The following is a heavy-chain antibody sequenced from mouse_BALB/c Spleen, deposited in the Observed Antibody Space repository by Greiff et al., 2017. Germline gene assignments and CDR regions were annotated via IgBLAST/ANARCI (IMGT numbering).Heavy chain of an antibody. CDR3: ARYGNYVVDY. V-gene: IGHV5-17*02. D-gene: IGHD2-1*01. Sequence: VQLVESGGGLVQPGGSRKLSCAASGFTFSSFGMHWVRQAPEKGLEWVAYISSGSSTIYYADTVKGRFTISRDNPKNTLFLQMTSLRSEDTAMYYCARYGNYVVDYWGQGTSVTVSS. CDR1: GFTFSSFG. CDR2: ISSGSSTI. J-gene: IGHJ4*01.